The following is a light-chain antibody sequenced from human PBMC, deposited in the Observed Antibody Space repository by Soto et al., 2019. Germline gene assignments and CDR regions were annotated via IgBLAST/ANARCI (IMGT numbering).Light chain of an antibody. J-gene: IGKJ1*01. Sequence: DIQMTQSPSTLSASVGDRVTITCRASQSISSWLAWYQQKPGQAPKLLIYDASSLESGVPSRFSGSGSGTEFTLTISSLQPDDFATYYCQQYNSYWTFGQGTKVGI. CDR1: QSISSW. V-gene: IGKV1-5*01. CDR2: DAS. CDR3: QQYNSYWT.